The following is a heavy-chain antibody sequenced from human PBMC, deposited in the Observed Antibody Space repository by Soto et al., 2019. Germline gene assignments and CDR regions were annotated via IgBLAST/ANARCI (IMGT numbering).Heavy chain of an antibody. V-gene: IGHV2-5*02. CDR3: AHSEVDTAMVLQYFDY. Sequence: QITLKESGPTLVKPTQTLTLTCTFSGFSLSTSGVGVGWIRQPPGKALEWLALIYWDDDKRYSPSLKSRLTITKDTSKNQVVLTMTNMDPVDTATYYCAHSEVDTAMVLQYFDYWGQGTLVTVSS. J-gene: IGHJ4*02. D-gene: IGHD5-18*01. CDR1: GFSLSTSGVG. CDR2: IYWDDDK.